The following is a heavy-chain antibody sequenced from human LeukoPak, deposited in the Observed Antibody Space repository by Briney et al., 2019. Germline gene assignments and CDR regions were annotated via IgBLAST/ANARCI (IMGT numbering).Heavy chain of an antibody. CDR3: AKRESRAAAGTFTQDY. CDR2: IRNKANSYTT. CDR1: GFTFSDHY. V-gene: IGHV3-72*01. J-gene: IGHJ4*02. Sequence: HPGGSLRLSCAASGFTFSDHYMDWVRQAPGKGLEWVGRIRNKANSYTTEFAASVKGRFTISRDDSKNSLYLQMNSLRAEDTAVYYCAKRESRAAAGTFTQDYWGQGTLVTVSS. D-gene: IGHD6-13*01.